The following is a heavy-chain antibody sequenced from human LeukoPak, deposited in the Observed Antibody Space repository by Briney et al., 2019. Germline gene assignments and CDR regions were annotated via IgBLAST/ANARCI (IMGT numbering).Heavy chain of an antibody. CDR1: GGSISSYY. D-gene: IGHD4-17*01. Sequence: SETLALTCSVSGGSISSYYWSWIRQPPGKGLEWIGYIYYSGSTNYNPSLKSRVTISVDTSKYQYSLKLSSVTAADTAVYYYATAPTVTNFDHWGQGTLVTVSS. CDR2: IYYSGST. CDR3: ATAPTVTNFDH. V-gene: IGHV4-59*12. J-gene: IGHJ4*02.